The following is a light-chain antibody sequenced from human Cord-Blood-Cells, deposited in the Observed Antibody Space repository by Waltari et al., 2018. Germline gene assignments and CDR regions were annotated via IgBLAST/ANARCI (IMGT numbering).Light chain of an antibody. J-gene: IGKJ2*01. CDR1: QSVSSY. CDR3: QQRSNWPPMYT. CDR2: DAS. V-gene: IGKV3-11*01. Sequence: EIVLTQSPATLSLSPGERATLSCRASQSVSSYLAWYQQKPGQAPRLLIYDASNRATGIPARFSGSGSGTDFTLTISSLEPEDFAVYYCQQRSNWPPMYTFGQGP.